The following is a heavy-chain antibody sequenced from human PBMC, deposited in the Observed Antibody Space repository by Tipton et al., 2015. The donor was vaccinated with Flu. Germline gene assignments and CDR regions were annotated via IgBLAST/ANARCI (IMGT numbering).Heavy chain of an antibody. Sequence: TLSLTCVVSGDSIRNDYFWTWIRQPPGKGLEWIGEINHTGSTNYNPSLKSRVIISVDTSKNQFSLKVTSLTAADTAVYYCARGSGYANTYLDSWGRGTLVTVSS. CDR3: ARGSGYANTYLDS. CDR1: GDSIRNDYF. CDR2: INHTGST. D-gene: IGHD5-12*01. J-gene: IGHJ4*02. V-gene: IGHV4-34*01.